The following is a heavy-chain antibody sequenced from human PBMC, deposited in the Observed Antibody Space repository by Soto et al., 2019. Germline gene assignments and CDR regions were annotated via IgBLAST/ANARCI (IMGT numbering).Heavy chain of an antibody. CDR3: AKDLGYSTLYGMDV. J-gene: IGHJ6*02. V-gene: IGHV3-23*01. Sequence: PGGSLRLSCAASGFTFSNYAMNCVRQAPGKGLEWVSGISGSGGRSDYADSVKGRFTIFRDNSKNTLYLQMNSLRADDTALYYCAKDLGYSTLYGMDVWGQGTTVTVSS. CDR1: GFTFSNYA. CDR2: ISGSGGRS. D-gene: IGHD5-18*01.